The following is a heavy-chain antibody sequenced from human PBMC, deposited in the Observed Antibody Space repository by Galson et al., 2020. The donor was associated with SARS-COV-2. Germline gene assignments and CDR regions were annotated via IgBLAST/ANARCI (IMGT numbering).Heavy chain of an antibody. CDR2: ISYDGSNK. CDR1: GFTFSSYG. Sequence: GGSLRLSCAASGFTFSSYGMHWVRQAPGKGLEWVAVISYDGSNKYYADSVKGRFTISRDNSKNTLYLQMNSLRAEDTAVYYCAKGGKYYDILTGYYWVDYWGQGTLVTVSS. CDR3: AKGGKYYDILTGYYWVDY. D-gene: IGHD3-9*01. V-gene: IGHV3-30*18. J-gene: IGHJ4*02.